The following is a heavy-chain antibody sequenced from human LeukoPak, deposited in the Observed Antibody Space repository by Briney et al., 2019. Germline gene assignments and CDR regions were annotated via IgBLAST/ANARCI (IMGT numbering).Heavy chain of an antibody. J-gene: IGHJ6*03. CDR1: GFTFSTHN. V-gene: IGHV3-21*01. CDR2: ISTTSYI. D-gene: IGHD6-6*01. Sequence: GGSLRLSCAVSGFTFSTHNMCWVRQAPGKGLEWVSSISTTSYIYYADSLKGRFTISRDNAKNSLFLQMNSLRAEDTAVYYCARVVSAARSLPYYYYMDVWGKGTTVTVSS. CDR3: ARVVSAARSLPYYYYMDV.